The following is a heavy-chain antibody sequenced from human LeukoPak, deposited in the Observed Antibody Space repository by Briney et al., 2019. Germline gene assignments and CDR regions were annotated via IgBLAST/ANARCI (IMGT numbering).Heavy chain of an antibody. CDR3: AELGITMIGGV. J-gene: IGHJ6*04. V-gene: IGHV3-48*01. Sequence: PGGSLRLSCAASGFTFSSYSMNWVRQAPGKGLEWVSYISSSSSTINYADSVKGRFSISRDKAKNSVYLQMNSLRAEDTAVYYCAELGITMIGGVWGKGTTVTISS. CDR2: ISSSSSTI. CDR1: GFTFSSYS. D-gene: IGHD3-10*02.